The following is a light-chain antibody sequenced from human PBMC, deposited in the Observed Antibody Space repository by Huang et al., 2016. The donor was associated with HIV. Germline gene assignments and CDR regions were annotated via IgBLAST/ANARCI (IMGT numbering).Light chain of an antibody. CDR1: QSVSSSY. CDR2: GAS. CDR3: QQYGSSPRT. J-gene: IGKJ1*01. V-gene: IGKV3-20*01. Sequence: EIVLTQSPGTLSLSPGERATLSCRAIQSVSSSYLAWYPQKPGQAPRLLIYGASSRATGIPDRFSGSGSGTDFTLTISRLEPEDFAVYYCQQYGSSPRTFGQGTKVEIK.